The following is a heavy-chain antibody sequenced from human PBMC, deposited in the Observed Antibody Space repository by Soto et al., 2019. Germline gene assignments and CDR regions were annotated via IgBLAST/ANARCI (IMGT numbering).Heavy chain of an antibody. CDR2: IIPIFGTA. J-gene: IGHJ5*02. CDR1: GGTFSSYA. D-gene: IGHD3-22*01. Sequence: QVQLVQSGAEVTKPGSSVKVSCKASGGTFSSYAISWVRQAPGQGLEWMGGIIPIFGTANYAQKFQGRVTITADESTSTAYMELSSLRSEDTSVYYCARDHNVDSSGYYRNWFDPWGQGTLVTVSS. V-gene: IGHV1-69*01. CDR3: ARDHNVDSSGYYRNWFDP.